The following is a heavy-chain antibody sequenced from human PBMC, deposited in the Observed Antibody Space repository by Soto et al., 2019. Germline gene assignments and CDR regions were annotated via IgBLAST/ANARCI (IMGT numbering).Heavy chain of an antibody. CDR2: MNPNGGNT. V-gene: IGHV1-8*01. J-gene: IGHJ6*02. D-gene: IGHD1-1*01. CDR3: ARERTGTTSMDV. CDR1: GYTFTSYD. Sequence: QVQLVQSGAEVKKPGASVKVSCKASGYTFTSYDINWVRQATGQGLEWMGWMNPNGGNTGYAQKFQGRVTMTRNTSISTAYMGLSSLRSEDTAVYYCARERTGTTSMDVWGQGTTVTVSS.